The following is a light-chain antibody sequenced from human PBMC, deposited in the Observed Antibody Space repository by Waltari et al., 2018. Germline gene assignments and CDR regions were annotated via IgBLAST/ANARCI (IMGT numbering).Light chain of an antibody. J-gene: IGKJ4*01. CDR2: RAS. CDR3: QQYDSYPLT. CDR1: QSVRNW. Sequence: DLQMTQSPATPSASVGDRVTIACRASQSVRNWLAWYQQQPGKAPKLLIHRASSLESGVPSRFSGSGSGTEFTLSITRLHPDDFATYYCQQYDSYPLTFGGGTKVEIK. V-gene: IGKV1-5*03.